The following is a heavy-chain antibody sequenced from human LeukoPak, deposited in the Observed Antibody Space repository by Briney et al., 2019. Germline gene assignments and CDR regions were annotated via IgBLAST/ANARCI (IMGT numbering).Heavy chain of an antibody. D-gene: IGHD2-2*01. J-gene: IGHJ5*02. CDR2: INARGDT. CDR3: ARGQVPAARGYNWFDP. CDR1: GWSFNDYY. Sequence: SETLSLTCAVYGWSFNDYYWNWIRQPPGKGLEWIGEINARGDTNYNPSLKSRVTISVDTSKKQFSLRLTSMIAADTALYYCARGQVPAARGYNWFDPRGQGTLVTVSS. V-gene: IGHV4-34*01.